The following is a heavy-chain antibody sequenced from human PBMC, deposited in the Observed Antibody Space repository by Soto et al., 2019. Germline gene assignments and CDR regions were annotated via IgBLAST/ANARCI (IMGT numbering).Heavy chain of an antibody. CDR2: ISGSGGST. CDR3: AEDLSRLWFGAEGDV. V-gene: IGHV3-23*01. J-gene: IGHJ6*02. CDR1: GFTFSSYA. Sequence: EVQLLESGGGLVQPGGSLRLSCAASGFTFSSYAMSWVRQAPGKGLEWVSAISGSGGSTYYADSVKGRFTISRDNSKNTLYLQMNSLRAEDTAVYYCAEDLSRLWFGAEGDVWGQGTTVTVSS. D-gene: IGHD3-10*01.